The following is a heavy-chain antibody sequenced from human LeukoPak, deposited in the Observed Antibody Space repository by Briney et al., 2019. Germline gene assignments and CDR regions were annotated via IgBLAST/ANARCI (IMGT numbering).Heavy chain of an antibody. J-gene: IGHJ4*02. CDR3: ASPVKYYDTWSGYPPFDY. D-gene: IGHD3-3*01. Sequence: SVKVSCKASGGTFSSYAISWVRQAPGQGLEWVGGIIPMSGTANYAQKFQGRVTITADESTSTAYMELSSLRSEDTAIYYCASPVKYYDTWSGYPPFDYWGQGTLVTVSS. CDR1: GGTFSSYA. CDR2: IIPMSGTA. V-gene: IGHV1-69*13.